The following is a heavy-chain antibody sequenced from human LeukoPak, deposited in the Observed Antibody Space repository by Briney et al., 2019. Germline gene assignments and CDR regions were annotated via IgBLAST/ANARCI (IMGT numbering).Heavy chain of an antibody. D-gene: IGHD5/OR15-5a*01. CDR3: ARKVFYDLETGYGWFDP. Sequence: ASVKVSCKASGYTFINYGFTWVRQAPRQGLEWMGWISPYNHDTRYAQNFQRRVTLTTDTSSSTAYLELRSLRFDHTAIYYCARKVFYDLETGYGWFDPWGQGTLVTVPS. J-gene: IGHJ5*02. V-gene: IGHV1-18*01. CDR2: ISPYNHDT. CDR1: GYTFINYG.